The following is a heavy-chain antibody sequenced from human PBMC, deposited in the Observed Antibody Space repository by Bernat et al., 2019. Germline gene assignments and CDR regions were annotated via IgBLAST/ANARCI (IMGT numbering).Heavy chain of an antibody. D-gene: IGHD3-16*02. Sequence: QVQLVQSGAEVKKPGASVKVSCKASGYTFTSYGISWVRQAPGQGLEWMGWISAYNGNTNYAQKLQGRVTMTTDTSTSTAYMELRSLSSDDTAVYYCARPRGYIGGSYRLDAFDIWGQGTTVTVSS. V-gene: IGHV1-18*01. CDR2: ISAYNGNT. CDR3: ARPRGYIGGSYRLDAFDI. J-gene: IGHJ3*02. CDR1: GYTFTSYG.